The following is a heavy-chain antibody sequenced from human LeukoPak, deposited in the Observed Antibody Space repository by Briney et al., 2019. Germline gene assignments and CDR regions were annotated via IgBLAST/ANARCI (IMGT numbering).Heavy chain of an antibody. D-gene: IGHD5-24*01. Sequence: GSLRLSCAASGFTFRDYYMLWIRQAPGKGLEWLSYVSSSGNTIYYADSVRGRFTVSRDNAKNSLYVQMNSLRAEDTAVYYCARDGYNYFDFWGQGTLVTVSS. CDR2: VSSSGNTI. J-gene: IGHJ4*02. CDR3: ARDGYNYFDF. V-gene: IGHV3-11*01. CDR1: GFTFRDYY.